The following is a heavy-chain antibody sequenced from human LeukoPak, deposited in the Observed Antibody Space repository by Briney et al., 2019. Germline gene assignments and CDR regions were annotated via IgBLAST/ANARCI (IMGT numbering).Heavy chain of an antibody. CDR1: GYTFTGHY. CDR2: INPHSGAT. CDR3: TRHNPDNGWYDN. Sequence: ASVKVSCKASGYTFTGHYIHWVRQAPGQGLEQMGWINPHSGATDYAQKFQGRVTMTRDTSISTAYMELSSLRSDDTAVFYCTRHNPDNGWYDNWGQGTLVTVSS. J-gene: IGHJ4*02. D-gene: IGHD6-19*01. V-gene: IGHV1-2*02.